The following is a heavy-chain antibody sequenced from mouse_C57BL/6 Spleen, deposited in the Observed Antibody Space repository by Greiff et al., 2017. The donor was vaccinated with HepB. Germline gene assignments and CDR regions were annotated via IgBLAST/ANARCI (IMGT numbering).Heavy chain of an antibody. D-gene: IGHD1-1*01. CDR1: GYSITSGYY. CDR3: ARVGYYGRDYAMDY. J-gene: IGHJ4*01. CDR2: ISYDGSN. V-gene: IGHV3-6*01. Sequence: EVQLQQSGPGLVKPSQSLSLTCSVTGYSITSGYYWNWIRQFPGNKLEWMGYISYDGSNNYNPSLKNRISITRDTSKNQFFLKLNSVTTEDTATYYCARVGYYGRDYAMDYWGQGTSVTVSS.